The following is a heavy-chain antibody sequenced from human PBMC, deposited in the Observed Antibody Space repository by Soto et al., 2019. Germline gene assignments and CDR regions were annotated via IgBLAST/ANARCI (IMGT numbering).Heavy chain of an antibody. CDR2: IKQDGNER. Sequence: GGSLRLSCAASEFTFNRFWMSWVRQATGKGLEWVANIKQDGNERYYVDSVKGRFTISRDNAKNTLYLQMNSLRAEDTAVYYCARVVKRGYSYGPNLSNWGQGTLVTVSS. D-gene: IGHD5-18*01. CDR3: ARVVKRGYSYGPNLSN. CDR1: EFTFNRFW. J-gene: IGHJ4*02. V-gene: IGHV3-7*02.